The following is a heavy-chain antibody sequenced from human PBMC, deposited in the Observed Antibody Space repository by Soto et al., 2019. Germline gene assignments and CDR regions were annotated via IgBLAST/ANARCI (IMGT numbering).Heavy chain of an antibody. CDR3: AVSPNEVFFDC. Sequence: SETLSLTCSVSSGSIGGYSHWSWIRQPPGRGLEWIGYISYPGSTMYNPSLKSRVIISADRSKSQFSLRLTSVTAADTAIYYCAVSPNEVFFDCWGRGTLVTVSS. CDR1: SGSIGGYSH. V-gene: IGHV4-59*12. J-gene: IGHJ4*02. D-gene: IGHD1-1*01. CDR2: ISYPGST.